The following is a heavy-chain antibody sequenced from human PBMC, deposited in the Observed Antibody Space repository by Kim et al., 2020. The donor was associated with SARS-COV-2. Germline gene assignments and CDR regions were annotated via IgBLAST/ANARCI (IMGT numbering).Heavy chain of an antibody. CDR2: ISYDGSNK. D-gene: IGHD5-18*01. J-gene: IGHJ4*02. CDR3: AKDRQVLTAMVPSGIDY. CDR1: GFTFSSYG. V-gene: IGHV3-30*18. Sequence: GGSLRLSCAASGFTFSSYGMHWVRQAPGKGLEWVAVISYDGSNKYYADSVKGRFTISRDNSKNTLYLQMNSLRAEDTAVYYCAKDRQVLTAMVPSGIDYWGQGTLVTVSS.